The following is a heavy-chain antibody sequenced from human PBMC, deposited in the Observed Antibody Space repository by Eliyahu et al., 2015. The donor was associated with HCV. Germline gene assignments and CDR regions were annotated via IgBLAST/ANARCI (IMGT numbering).Heavy chain of an antibody. D-gene: IGHD3-22*01. CDR3: VKALIDYDDSRGWNYYFGQDV. CDR1: GFPFGXYV. J-gene: IGHJ6*02. Sequence: EAHLVESGGGLVQPGGSLXLSXSASGFPFGXYVXPWVRQAPGKGLEYVAAISANGDXSYYANXVKGRFNISRDNSRDILYLQMSSLRTEDTALYHCVKALIDYDDSRGWNYYFGQDVWGHGTTVIVSS. V-gene: IGHV3-64D*06. CDR2: ISANGDXS.